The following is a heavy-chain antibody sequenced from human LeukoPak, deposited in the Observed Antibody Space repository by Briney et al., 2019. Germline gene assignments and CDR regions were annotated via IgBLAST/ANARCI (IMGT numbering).Heavy chain of an antibody. CDR3: ARDRLVGGTFDY. CDR2: ISSSSSYI. CDR1: GFTFSTYS. Sequence: GGSLRLSCAASGFTFSTYSMNWVRQAPGKGLEWVSIISSSSSYIYYADSVKGRFTISRDNAKNSLYLQMNSLGAEDTAVYYCARDRLVGGTFDYWGQGTLVTVSS. D-gene: IGHD1-26*01. J-gene: IGHJ4*02. V-gene: IGHV3-21*06.